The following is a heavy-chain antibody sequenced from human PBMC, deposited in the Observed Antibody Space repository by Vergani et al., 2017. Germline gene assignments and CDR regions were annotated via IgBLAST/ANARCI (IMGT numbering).Heavy chain of an antibody. Sequence: QVQLVESGGGLVKPGGSLRLSCAASGFTFSDYYMSWIRQAPGKGLEWVSYISISGTTIYYADSVKGRFTISRDNAKDSLYLQMNSLRAEDTAVYYCAIDLRYGSGSYWYYFDFWGQGTLVTVSS. CDR1: GFTFSDYY. D-gene: IGHD3-10*01. V-gene: IGHV3-11*01. CDR2: ISISGTTI. CDR3: AIDLRYGSGSYWYYFDF. J-gene: IGHJ4*02.